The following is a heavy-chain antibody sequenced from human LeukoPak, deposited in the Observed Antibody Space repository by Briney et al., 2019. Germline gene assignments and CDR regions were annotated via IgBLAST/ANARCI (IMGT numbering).Heavy chain of an antibody. D-gene: IGHD6-13*01. CDR3: ARGYSPNFDH. V-gene: IGHV4-59*01. CDR2: IYYSGST. Sequence: SQTLSLTCTVSGASITSYYWSWIRQPPGKGLEWIGYIYYSGSTNYNPSLKSRVTISVDTPKNQLSLKLSSVTAADTAVYYCARGYSPNFDHWGQGTLVTVSS. CDR1: GASITSYY. J-gene: IGHJ4*02.